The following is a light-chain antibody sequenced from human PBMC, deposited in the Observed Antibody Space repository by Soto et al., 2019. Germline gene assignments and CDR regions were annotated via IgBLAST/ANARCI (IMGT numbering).Light chain of an antibody. CDR2: GAS. V-gene: IGKV3-20*01. J-gene: IGKJ1*01. CDR3: QQYNNWPQT. Sequence: EIVLTQSPGTLSLSPGERATLSCRASQSVSSSYLAWYQQKPGQAPRLLIYGASSRATGIPDRFSGSGSGTEFTLTISSLQSEDFAVYYCQQYNNWPQTFGQGTKVDIK. CDR1: QSVSSSY.